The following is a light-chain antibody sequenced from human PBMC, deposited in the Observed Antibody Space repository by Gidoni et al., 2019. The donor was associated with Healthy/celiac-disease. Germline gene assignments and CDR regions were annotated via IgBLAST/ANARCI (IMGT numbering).Light chain of an antibody. CDR3: QQYYSTLWT. CDR1: QSGLYSSNNKNY. J-gene: IGKJ1*01. V-gene: IGKV4-1*01. CDR2: WAS. Sequence: DIVMTPSPASLAVSLGERATLKGKSSQSGLYSSNNKNYLAWYQQKPGQPPKLLIYWASTRECGVPDRFSGSGSGTDFTLTISSLQAEDVAVYYCQQYYSTLWTFGQGTKVEIK.